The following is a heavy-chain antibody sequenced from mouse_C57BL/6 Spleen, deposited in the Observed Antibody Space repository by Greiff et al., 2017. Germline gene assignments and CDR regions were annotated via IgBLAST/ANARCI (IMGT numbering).Heavy chain of an antibody. Sequence: QVQLQQPGAELVKPGASVKMSCKASGYTFTSYWINWVKQRPGQGLEWIGDIYPGSGSTNYNEKFKSKATLTVDTSSSTAYMQLSSLTSENAAVYYCVLYYGYDGAYWGQGTILTVSA. V-gene: IGHV1-55*01. CDR1: GYTFTSYW. CDR2: IYPGSGST. J-gene: IGHJ2*01. D-gene: IGHD2-2*01. CDR3: VLYYGYDGAY.